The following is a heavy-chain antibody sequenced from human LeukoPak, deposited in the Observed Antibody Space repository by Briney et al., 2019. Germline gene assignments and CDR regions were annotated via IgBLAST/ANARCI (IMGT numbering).Heavy chain of an antibody. CDR2: ISGSDGST. J-gene: IGHJ3*02. D-gene: IGHD1-20*01. V-gene: IGHV3-23*01. Sequence: GSLRLSCAASGFTFSSYAMSWVRQSPGKGLECVSAISGSDGSTYYADSVKGRFTISRDNSKNTLYLQMNSLRAEDTAVYYCAKEGYNWNGKNAFDIWGQGTMVTVSS. CDR3: AKEGYNWNGKNAFDI. CDR1: GFTFSSYA.